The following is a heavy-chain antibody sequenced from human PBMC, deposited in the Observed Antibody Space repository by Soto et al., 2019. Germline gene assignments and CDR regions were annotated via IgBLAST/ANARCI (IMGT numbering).Heavy chain of an antibody. Sequence: QVRLQEWGPGLVKPSQTLSLKCSVSGGSITTGGRYWSWIRQLPGKGLEWIGDIYYSGNTYYNASLKSRVTISVEAAKNQFSLKLSSVTAADPAGYYCAQALVFTGGDGFDIWARGDWSPSLQ. CDR1: GGSITTGGRY. J-gene: IGHJ3*02. V-gene: IGHV4-31*02. CDR3: AQALVFTGGDGFDI. CDR2: IYYSGNT. D-gene: IGHD7-27*01.